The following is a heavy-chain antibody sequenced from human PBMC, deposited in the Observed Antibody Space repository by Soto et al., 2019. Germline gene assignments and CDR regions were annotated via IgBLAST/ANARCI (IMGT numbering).Heavy chain of an antibody. CDR3: ATTEWRISDY. CDR1: GISYNNYT. J-gene: IGHJ4*01. Sequence: EVRLVESGGGLVKPGGSLRLSCVASGISYNNYTMNWVRQAPGKGLVWVASISGRRSYIYYADSVRGRFTISNDNTNKSLILMMNNLTAEDTAVYYCATTEWRISDYWGQGTLVTVSS. CDR2: ISGRRSYI. D-gene: IGHD2-8*01. V-gene: IGHV3-21*02.